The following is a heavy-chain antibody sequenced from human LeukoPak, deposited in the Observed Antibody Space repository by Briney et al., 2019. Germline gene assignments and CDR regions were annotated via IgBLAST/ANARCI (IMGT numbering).Heavy chain of an antibody. CDR2: IYYSGST. V-gene: IGHV4-59*01. J-gene: IGHJ3*02. CDR3: ARRTTVVTLVDAFDI. Sequence: PSETLSLTCTVSGGSISSYSWSWIRQPPGKGLEWIGYIYYSGSTNYNPSLKSRVTISVDTSTNQFSLKLSSVTAADTAVYYCARRTTVVTLVDAFDIWGQGTMVTVSS. D-gene: IGHD4-23*01. CDR1: GGSISSYS.